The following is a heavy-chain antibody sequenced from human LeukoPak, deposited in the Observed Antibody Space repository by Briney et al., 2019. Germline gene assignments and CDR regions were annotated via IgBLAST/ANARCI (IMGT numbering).Heavy chain of an antibody. Sequence: KPSETLSLTCTVSGGSISSYYWSWIRQPAGKGLEWIGRIYTSGSTNYNPSLKSRVTISVDTSKKQFTLKLSSVTAGDTAVYYCARQTMTTADAFDIWGQGTMVTVSS. CDR2: IYTSGST. V-gene: IGHV4-4*07. CDR3: ARQTMTTADAFDI. CDR1: GGSISSYY. D-gene: IGHD4-17*01. J-gene: IGHJ3*02.